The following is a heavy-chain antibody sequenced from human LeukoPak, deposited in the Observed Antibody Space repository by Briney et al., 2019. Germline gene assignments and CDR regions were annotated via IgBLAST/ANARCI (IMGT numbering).Heavy chain of an antibody. CDR1: GGSISSYY. Sequence: PSETLSLTCTVSGGSISSYYWSWIRQPPGKGLEWIGYIYYSGSTNYNPSLKSRVTISVDTSKNQFSLKLSSVTAADTAVYYCASPRFGELSWFDPWGQGTLVTVSS. J-gene: IGHJ5*02. CDR2: IYYSGST. CDR3: ASPRFGELSWFDP. V-gene: IGHV4-59*08. D-gene: IGHD3-10*01.